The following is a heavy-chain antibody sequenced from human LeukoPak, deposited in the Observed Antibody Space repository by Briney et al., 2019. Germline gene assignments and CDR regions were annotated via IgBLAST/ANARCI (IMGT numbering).Heavy chain of an antibody. CDR3: ARHRREQWQIFDP. D-gene: IGHD6-19*01. V-gene: IGHV4-34*01. CDR2: INHSGST. CDR1: GGSFSGYY. J-gene: IGHJ5*02. Sequence: SETLSLTCAVYGGSFSGYYWSWIRQPPGKGLEWIGEINHSGSTNYNPSLKSRVTISVDTSKNQFSLKLSSVTAADTAVYYCARHRREQWQIFDPWGQGTLVTVSS.